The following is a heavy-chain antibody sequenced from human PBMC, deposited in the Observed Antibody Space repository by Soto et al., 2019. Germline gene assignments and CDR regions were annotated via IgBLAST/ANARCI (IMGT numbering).Heavy chain of an antibody. D-gene: IGHD6-13*01. CDR3: AKPLAYSSSWYDFDY. J-gene: IGHJ4*02. CDR2: ISGSGGST. CDR1: GFTFSSYA. Sequence: EVQLLESGGGLVQPGGSLRLSCAASGFTFSSYAMSWVRQAPGKGLEWVSAISGSGGSTYYADSVKGRFTISRDNSKNTLYLQMNSLRAEDMAVYYCAKPLAYSSSWYDFDYWGQGTLVTVSS. V-gene: IGHV3-23*01.